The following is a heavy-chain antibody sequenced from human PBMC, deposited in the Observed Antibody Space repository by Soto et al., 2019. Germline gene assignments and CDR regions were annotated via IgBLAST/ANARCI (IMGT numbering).Heavy chain of an antibody. CDR3: AKGSLLWFGESPSYFDY. CDR2: ITSSGGST. J-gene: IGHJ4*02. D-gene: IGHD3-10*01. Sequence: EVQLLESGGGLGQPGGSLRLPCAASGFTFSNYAMTWVRQAPGKGLEWVSIITSSGGSTYYADSVKGRFTISRDNSKNTLYLQVYSLRAEDTAVYYCAKGSLLWFGESPSYFDYWGQGTLVTVSS. CDR1: GFTFSNYA. V-gene: IGHV3-23*01.